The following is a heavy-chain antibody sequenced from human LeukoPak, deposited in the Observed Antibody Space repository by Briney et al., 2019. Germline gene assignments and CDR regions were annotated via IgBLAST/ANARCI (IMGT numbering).Heavy chain of an antibody. D-gene: IGHD3-3*01. J-gene: IGHJ4*02. CDR1: GGSFSGYY. CDR2: INHSGST. V-gene: IGHV4-34*01. Sequence: SETLSLTCAVYGGSFSGYYWSWIRQPPGKGLEWIGEINHSGSTNYNPSLKSRVTISVDTSKHQFSLKLSSVTAADTAVYYCARGGGASITIFGVVTRRPNYFDYWGQGTLVTVSS. CDR3: ARGGGASITIFGVVTRRPNYFDY.